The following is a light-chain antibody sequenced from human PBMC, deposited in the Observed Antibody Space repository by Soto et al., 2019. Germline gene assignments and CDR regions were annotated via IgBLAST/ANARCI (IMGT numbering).Light chain of an antibody. V-gene: IGLV2-14*01. CDR3: SSYTSSSAFVL. CDR2: GVT. CDR1: SSDIGTYNY. Sequence: QSVLPQPASVSGSPGQSITIPCTGTSSDIGTYNYVSWYQQHPGKAPKLMIYGVTNRPSGVSTRFSGSKSGHTASLTISGLQTEDEADYYCSSYTSSSAFVLFGGGTKVTVL. J-gene: IGLJ2*01.